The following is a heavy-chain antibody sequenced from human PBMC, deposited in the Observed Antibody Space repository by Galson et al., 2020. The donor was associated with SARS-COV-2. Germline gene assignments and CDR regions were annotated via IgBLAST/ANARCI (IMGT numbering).Heavy chain of an antibody. CDR2: ISSSSSTI. V-gene: IGHV3-48*01. CDR1: GFTFSSYS. Sequence: GESLKISCAASGFTFSSYSMNWVRQAPGKGLEWVSYISSSSSTIYYADSVKGRFTISRDNAKNSLYLQMNSLRAEDTAVYYCARDYGNSVDYYYYYMDVWGKGTTVTVSS. J-gene: IGHJ6*03. D-gene: IGHD4-17*01. CDR3: ARDYGNSVDYYYYYMDV.